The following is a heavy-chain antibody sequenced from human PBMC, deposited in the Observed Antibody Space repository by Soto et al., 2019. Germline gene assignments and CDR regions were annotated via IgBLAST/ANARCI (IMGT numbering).Heavy chain of an antibody. CDR2: IFPGDSDT. CDR3: AASIFYYGMDV. CDR1: GYTFTNYW. V-gene: IGHV5-51*01. Sequence: GESLKISCKGPGYTFTNYWIGWVLQMPGKGLEWMGIIFPGDSDTKYHPSFQGQVTISADKSIPTTYLQWSSLKASDTANNYCAASIFYYGMDVWGQGTTVTVSS. J-gene: IGHJ6*02.